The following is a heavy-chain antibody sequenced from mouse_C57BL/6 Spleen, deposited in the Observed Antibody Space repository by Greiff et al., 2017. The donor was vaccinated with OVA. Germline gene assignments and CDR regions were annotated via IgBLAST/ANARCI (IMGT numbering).Heavy chain of an antibody. Sequence: QVHVKQPGAELVKPGASVKLSCKASGYTFTSYWMHWVKQRPGQGLEWIGMIHPNSGSTNYNEKFKSKATLTVDKSSSTAYMQLSSLTSEDSAVYYCARNLYDGYPFAYWGQGTLVTVSA. CDR1: GYTFTSYW. D-gene: IGHD2-3*01. CDR3: ARNLYDGYPFAY. V-gene: IGHV1-64*01. CDR2: IHPNSGST. J-gene: IGHJ3*01.